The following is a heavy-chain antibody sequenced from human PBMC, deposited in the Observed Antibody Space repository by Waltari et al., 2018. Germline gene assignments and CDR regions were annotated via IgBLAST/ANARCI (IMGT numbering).Heavy chain of an antibody. J-gene: IGHJ4*02. Sequence: EVQLVESGGGLAQPGGSLRLSCAASGLRFSNYWMTWVRQASGKGPEWVANTKKDGSEKYYMDSVKGRFTISRDNAKNSLYLQMNNLRVEDTAVYYCTRGGRDSSWYWRDWGQGTLVTVSS. CDR3: TRGGRDSSWYWRD. CDR2: TKKDGSEK. D-gene: IGHD6-13*01. CDR1: GLRFSNYW. V-gene: IGHV3-7*01.